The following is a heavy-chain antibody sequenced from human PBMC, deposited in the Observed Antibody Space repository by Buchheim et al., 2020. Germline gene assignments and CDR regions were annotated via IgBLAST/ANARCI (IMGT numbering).Heavy chain of an antibody. CDR3: ATQYCSGGSCYDTYYYYGMDV. V-gene: IGHV1-8*01. Sequence: QVQLVQSGAEVKKPGASVKVSCKASGYTFTSYDINWVRQATGQGLEWMGWMNPNSGNTGYAQKFQGRVTMTRKTSISTAYMELSSLRSEDTAVYYCATQYCSGGSCYDTYYYYGMDVWGQGTT. D-gene: IGHD2-15*01. CDR2: MNPNSGNT. J-gene: IGHJ6*02. CDR1: GYTFTSYD.